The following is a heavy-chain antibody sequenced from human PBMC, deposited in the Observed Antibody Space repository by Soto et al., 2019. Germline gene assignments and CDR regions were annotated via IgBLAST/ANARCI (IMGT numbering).Heavy chain of an antibody. V-gene: IGHV4-59*01. CDR1: GGSISSYY. CDR2: IYYSGST. CDR3: ARVLDYDFWSGYPYYFDY. Sequence: QVQLQESGPGLVKPSETLFLTCTVSGGSISSYYWSWIRQPPGKGLEWIGYIYYSGSTNYNPSLKSRVTISVDTSKNQFSLKLSSVTAAATAVYYCARVLDYDFWSGYPYYFDYWGQGTLVTVSS. D-gene: IGHD3-3*01. J-gene: IGHJ4*02.